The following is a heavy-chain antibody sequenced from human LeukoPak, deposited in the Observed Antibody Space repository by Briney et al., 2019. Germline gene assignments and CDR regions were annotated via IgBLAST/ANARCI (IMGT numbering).Heavy chain of an antibody. CDR1: GGSFSGYY. Sequence: SETLSLTCAVYGGSFSGYYWSWIRQPPGKGLEWIGEINHSGSTNYNPSLKSRVTISVDTSKNQFPLKLSSVTAADTAVYYCARNSDTAMVDYWGQGTLVTVSS. V-gene: IGHV4-34*01. CDR3: ARNSDTAMVDY. CDR2: INHSGST. J-gene: IGHJ4*02. D-gene: IGHD5-18*01.